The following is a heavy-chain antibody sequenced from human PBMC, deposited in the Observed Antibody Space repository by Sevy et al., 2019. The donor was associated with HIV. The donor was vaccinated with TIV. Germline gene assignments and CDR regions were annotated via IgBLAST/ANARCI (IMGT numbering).Heavy chain of an antibody. Sequence: GGSLRLSCAASGFTFSGSAMHWVRQASGKGLEWVGRIRSKANSYATANAATVKGRFTISREDSKKTGYLQMNSLKTEDTAVYYCTRFTSTYYDFWSGYPLDYGMDVWGQGTTVTVSS. J-gene: IGHJ6*02. V-gene: IGHV3-73*01. CDR2: IRSKANSYAT. CDR3: TRFTSTYYDFWSGYPLDYGMDV. CDR1: GFTFSGSA. D-gene: IGHD3-3*01.